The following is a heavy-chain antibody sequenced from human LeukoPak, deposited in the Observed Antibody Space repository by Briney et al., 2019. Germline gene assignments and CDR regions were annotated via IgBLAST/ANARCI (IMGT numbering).Heavy chain of an antibody. CDR2: ISYDGSNK. D-gene: IGHD4-11*01. Sequence: GGTLRLSCAASGFTFSSYGMHWVRQAPGKGLEWVAVISYDGSNKYYADSVKGRFTISRDNSKNTLYLQMNSLRAEDTAVYYCAKTGLQQYYFDYWGQGTLVTVSS. V-gene: IGHV3-30*18. CDR3: AKTGLQQYYFDY. J-gene: IGHJ4*02. CDR1: GFTFSSYG.